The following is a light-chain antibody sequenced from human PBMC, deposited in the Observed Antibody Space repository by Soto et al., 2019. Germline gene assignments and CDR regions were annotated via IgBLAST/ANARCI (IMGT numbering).Light chain of an antibody. CDR3: QVWDSSTARV. CDR1: NIGSKN. Sequence: SYELTQPLSVSVALGQRARITCGGNNIGSKNVHWYQQKPGQAPVLVIYRDSNRPSGITERFSGSNSGNTATLTISRAQAGDEADYYCQVWDSSTARVFGGGTKLTVL. V-gene: IGLV3-9*01. CDR2: RDS. J-gene: IGLJ3*02.